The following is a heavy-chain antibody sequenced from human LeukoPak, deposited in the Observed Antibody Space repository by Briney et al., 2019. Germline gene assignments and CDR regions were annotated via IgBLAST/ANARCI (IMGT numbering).Heavy chain of an antibody. V-gene: IGHV3-21*01. Sequence: PGGSLRLSCAVSGFTFSTYTMNWARQAPGKGLEWVSSISNDGSYSHYADSAKGRFTISRDDAKNSLYVQMNSLRAEDTAVYYCVRGDTRDYWGQGTLVTVSS. CDR3: VRGDTRDY. D-gene: IGHD2-2*01. J-gene: IGHJ4*02. CDR1: GFTFSTYT. CDR2: ISNDGSYS.